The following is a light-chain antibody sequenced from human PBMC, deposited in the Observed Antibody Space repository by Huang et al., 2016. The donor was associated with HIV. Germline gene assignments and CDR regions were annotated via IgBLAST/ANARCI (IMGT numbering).Light chain of an antibody. CDR1: QSVFSTSTNKDY. CDR2: WSS. CDR3: QQYYASPQT. Sequence: DIVMAKSPVSLAVSLGERAPLTCRSSQSVFSTSTNKDYLAWYQQKPGQPPKLLLFWSSTREVRVPVRCIGSGSGTHFTLTIANLEADDAAIYYCQQYYASPQTCGQGTRV. J-gene: IGKJ1*01. V-gene: IGKV4-1*01.